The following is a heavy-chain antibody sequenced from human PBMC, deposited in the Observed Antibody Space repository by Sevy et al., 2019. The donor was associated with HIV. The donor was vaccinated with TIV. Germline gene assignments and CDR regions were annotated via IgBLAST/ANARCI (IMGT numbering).Heavy chain of an antibody. V-gene: IGHV5-51*01. Sequence: GESLKISCKGSGYSFGSYWIGWVRQRPGKGLEWMGIIYPGDSDTRYSPSFQGQVTISADKSISTAYLQWSDLKASDTAIYYCAGHGVGAPAFNTFDIWGQGTMVTVSS. CDR1: GYSFGSYW. J-gene: IGHJ3*02. CDR3: AGHGVGAPAFNTFDI. D-gene: IGHD1-26*01. CDR2: IYPGDSDT.